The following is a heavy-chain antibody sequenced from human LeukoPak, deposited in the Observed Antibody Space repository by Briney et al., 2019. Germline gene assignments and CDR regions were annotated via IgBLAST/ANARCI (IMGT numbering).Heavy chain of an antibody. CDR2: FNPENGNT. Sequence: GASVKVSCKASGYSFVGYGITWVRQAPGQGLEWMGWFNPENGNTNYAQKFQGWVTMTRDTSISTAYMELSRLRSDDTAVYYCARARFSLWFDPWGQGTLVTVSS. J-gene: IGHJ5*02. V-gene: IGHV1-2*04. CDR1: GYSFVGYG. D-gene: IGHD3-16*01. CDR3: ARARFSLWFDP.